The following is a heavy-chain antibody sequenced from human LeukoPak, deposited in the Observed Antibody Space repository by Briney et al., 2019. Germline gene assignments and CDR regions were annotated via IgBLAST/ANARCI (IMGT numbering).Heavy chain of an antibody. D-gene: IGHD3-3*01. CDR3: ARRVRLRFNFDY. J-gene: IGHJ4*02. CDR1: GGSFSGYY. V-gene: IGHV4-34*01. Sequence: PSETLSLTCAVYGGSFSGYYWSWIRQPPGKGLEWIGEINHSRSTNYNPSLKSRVTISVDTSKNQFSLKLSSVTAADTAVYYCARRVRLRFNFDYWGQGTLVTVSS. CDR2: INHSRST.